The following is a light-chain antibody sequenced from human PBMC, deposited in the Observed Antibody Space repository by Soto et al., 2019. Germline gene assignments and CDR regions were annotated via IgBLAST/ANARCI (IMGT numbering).Light chain of an antibody. J-gene: IGKJ5*01. CDR2: GAS. Sequence: EIVLTQSPGTLSLSPGERATXXXXXXESVSSSSLAWYQXKPGQAXXLXXHGASSRATGIPDRFSGSGSGADFTLAISRVETEDFAVYYCQHYGTSPEVTFGQGTRLEIK. CDR1: ESVSSSS. V-gene: IGKV3-20*01. CDR3: QHYGTSPEVT.